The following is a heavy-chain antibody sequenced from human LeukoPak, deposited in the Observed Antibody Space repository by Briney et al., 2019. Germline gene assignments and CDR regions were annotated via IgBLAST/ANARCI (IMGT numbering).Heavy chain of an antibody. V-gene: IGHV3-48*03. CDR1: GFTFSSCE. CDR2: IDSSGTTI. J-gene: IGHJ4*02. Sequence: PGGSLRLSCAASGFTFSSCEMNWVRQTPGKGLERVSYIDSSGTTIYYADSVKGRFTSSRDNAKNSLYLQMNSLRADDTAVYYCARVSESYHDYWGQGTLVTVSS. CDR3: ARVSESYHDY. D-gene: IGHD1-26*01.